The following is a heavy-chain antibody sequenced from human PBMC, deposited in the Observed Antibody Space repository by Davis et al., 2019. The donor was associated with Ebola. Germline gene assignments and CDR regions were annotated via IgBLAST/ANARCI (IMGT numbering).Heavy chain of an antibody. J-gene: IGHJ4*02. CDR3: ARDLMLYGDQFPEIDY. D-gene: IGHD3-16*02. CDR1: GFTFSTYA. Sequence: GESLKISCTTSGFTFSTYALSWVRQAPGKGLEWVASISGNGDRIFYADSVKGRFTISRDKSKNTMYIQMTNLTAEDTAEYYCARDLMLYGDQFPEIDYWGQGTLVTVSS. V-gene: IGHV3-23*01. CDR2: ISGNGDRI.